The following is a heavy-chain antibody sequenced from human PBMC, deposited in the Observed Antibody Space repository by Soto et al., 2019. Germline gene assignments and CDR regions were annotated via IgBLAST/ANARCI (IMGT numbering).Heavy chain of an antibody. J-gene: IGHJ6*02. CDR1: GGTFSSYA. V-gene: IGHV1-69*13. D-gene: IGHD3-3*01. Sequence: SVKVSCEASGGTFSSYAISWVRQAHGQGLEWMGGIIPIFGTANYAQKFQGRVTITADESASTAYMELSSLRSEDTAVYYCARVNYDFWSGYPARPDLYYYYYGMDVWGQGTTVTV. CDR2: IIPIFGTA. CDR3: ARVNYDFWSGYPARPDLYYYYYGMDV.